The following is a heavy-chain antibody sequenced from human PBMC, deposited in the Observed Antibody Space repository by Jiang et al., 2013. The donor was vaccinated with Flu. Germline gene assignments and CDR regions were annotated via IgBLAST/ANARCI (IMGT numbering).Heavy chain of an antibody. J-gene: IGHJ4*02. CDR1: GFTFSDYW. Sequence: ASGFTFSDYWMSWVRQAPGKGLEWVANIKQDGSGKYYVDSVKGRFTISRDNAKNSLYLQMNSLRAEDTAVYYCARDPGLSGYYSDYWGQGTLVTVSS. CDR2: IKQDGSGK. D-gene: IGHD3-3*01. V-gene: IGHV3-7*03. CDR3: ARDPGLSGYYSDY.